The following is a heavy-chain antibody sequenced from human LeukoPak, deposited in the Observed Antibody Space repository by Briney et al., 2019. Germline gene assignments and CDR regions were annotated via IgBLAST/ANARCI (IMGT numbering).Heavy chain of an antibody. CDR1: GFTFSGSA. Sequence: GGSLRLSCAASGFTFSGSAMHWVRQASGKGLEWVGRIRSKANSYATAYAASVKGRFTISRDDSKNTAYLQMNSLQTEDTAVYYCTAVGRILTGYQDAFDIWGQGTMVTVSS. CDR3: TAVGRILTGYQDAFDI. D-gene: IGHD3-9*01. J-gene: IGHJ3*02. CDR2: IRSKANSYAT. V-gene: IGHV3-73*01.